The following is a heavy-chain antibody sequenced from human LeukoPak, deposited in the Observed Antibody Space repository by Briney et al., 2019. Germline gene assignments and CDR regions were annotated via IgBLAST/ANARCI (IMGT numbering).Heavy chain of an antibody. J-gene: IGHJ6*02. Sequence: GGSLRLSCAASGFSFSDYAIHWVRQAPGQGLQWVASISYDERDQFYADSVKGRFTLSRDNSKNTLYLHIHSLRTEDTAVYYCARGGETTVTTSQSRLLQPYYYYGMDVWGQGTTVTVSS. CDR1: GFSFSDYA. CDR2: ISYDERDQ. CDR3: ARGGETTVTTSQSRLLQPYYYYGMDV. V-gene: IGHV3-30*03. D-gene: IGHD4-11*01.